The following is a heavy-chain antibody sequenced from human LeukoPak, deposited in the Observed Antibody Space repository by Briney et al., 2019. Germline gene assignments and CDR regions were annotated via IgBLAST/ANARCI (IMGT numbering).Heavy chain of an antibody. Sequence: GGSLRLSCAASGFTFSSYGMHCVRQAPGKGLEWVAVISYDGSNKYYADSVKGRFTISRDNSKNTLYLQMNSLRAEDTAVYYCAKDLSYYDSSGYYSVDYYGMDVWGQGTTVTVPS. CDR3: AKDLSYYDSSGYYSVDYYGMDV. D-gene: IGHD3-22*01. CDR2: ISYDGSNK. V-gene: IGHV3-30*18. J-gene: IGHJ6*02. CDR1: GFTFSSYG.